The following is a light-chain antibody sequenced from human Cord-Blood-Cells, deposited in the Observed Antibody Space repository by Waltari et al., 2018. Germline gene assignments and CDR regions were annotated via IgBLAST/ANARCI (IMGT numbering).Light chain of an antibody. CDR3: QQYYSTPYS. CDR1: QSVLYSSNNKNY. CDR2: VAS. J-gene: IGKJ2*03. Sequence: DIVMTQYPDSLAVSLGERATINCKSSQSVLYSSNNKNYLAWYQQKPGQPPKLLIYVASTRESGVPDRFSGSGSGTDFTLTISSLQAEDVAVYYCQQYYSTPYSFGQGTKLEIK. V-gene: IGKV4-1*01.